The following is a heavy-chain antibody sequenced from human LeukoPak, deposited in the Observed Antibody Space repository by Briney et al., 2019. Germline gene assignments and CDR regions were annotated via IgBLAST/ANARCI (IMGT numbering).Heavy chain of an antibody. CDR1: GGSISSGGYY. CDR2: IYQSGSS. CDR3: ARLYGSSSGDY. D-gene: IGHD6-6*01. V-gene: IGHV4-30-2*01. J-gene: IGHJ4*02. Sequence: SETLSLTCTVSGGSISSGGYYWSWIRQPPGKGLEWIGYIYQSGSSYYNPSLKSRVTISVDRSKNQFSLKLNSVTAADTAVYYCARLYGSSSGDYWGQGTLVTVSS.